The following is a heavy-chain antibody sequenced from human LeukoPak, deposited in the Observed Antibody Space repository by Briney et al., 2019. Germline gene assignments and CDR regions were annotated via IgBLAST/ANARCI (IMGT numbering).Heavy chain of an antibody. CDR1: GFTFSSYG. CDR2: IRYDGSNK. D-gene: IGHD2-2*02. CDR3: AKEEYCSSTSCYSIDY. V-gene: IGHV3-30*02. J-gene: IGHJ4*02. Sequence: GGSLRLSCAASGFTFSSYGMHWVRQAPGKGLEWVAFIRYDGSNKYYADSVKGRFIISRDNSKNTLYLQMNSLRAEDTAVYYCAKEEYCSSTSCYSIDYWGQGTLVTVSS.